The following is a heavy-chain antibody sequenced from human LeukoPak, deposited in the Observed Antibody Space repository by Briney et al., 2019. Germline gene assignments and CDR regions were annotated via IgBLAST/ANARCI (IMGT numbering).Heavy chain of an antibody. Sequence: GESLKISCKGSGYSFPSYWIGWVRQMPGKGLEWMGIIYPGDSDTRYSPSFQGQVTISADKSISTAYLQWSSLKASDTAMYYCARPVGTVAAQYDAFDIWGQGTMVTASS. CDR2: IYPGDSDT. CDR3: ARPVGTVAAQYDAFDI. CDR1: GYSFPSYW. V-gene: IGHV5-51*01. D-gene: IGHD6-19*01. J-gene: IGHJ3*02.